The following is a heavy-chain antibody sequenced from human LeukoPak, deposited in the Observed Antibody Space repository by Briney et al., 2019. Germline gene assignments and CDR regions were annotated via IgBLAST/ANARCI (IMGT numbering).Heavy chain of an antibody. CDR2: ISGSGNST. J-gene: IGHJ4*02. CDR3: AKVLVLVSANRYYFDY. D-gene: IGHD2-15*01. V-gene: IGHV3-23*01. Sequence: PGGSLRLSCAASGLTFSGSAMSWVRQAPGKGLEWVSLISGSGNSTYYADSVKGRFTISRDNSKNTLYLQMNSLRAEDTAVHYCAKVLVLVSANRYYFDYWGQGTLVTVSS. CDR1: GLTFSGSA.